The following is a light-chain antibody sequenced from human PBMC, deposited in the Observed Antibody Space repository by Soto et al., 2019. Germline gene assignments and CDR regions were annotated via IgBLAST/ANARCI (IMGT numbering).Light chain of an antibody. J-gene: IGKJ5*01. CDR3: QQYNNWPS. V-gene: IGKV3-15*01. CDR1: QDVTTN. CDR2: DIS. Sequence: EISMTQFPAILSASPGEGASLSCRAAQDVTTNFAWYQLRRGQPPRLLIYDISTRATGVPARFSGSGSGTEFTLTISGLQSEDFALYFCQQYNNWPSFGQGTRLEI.